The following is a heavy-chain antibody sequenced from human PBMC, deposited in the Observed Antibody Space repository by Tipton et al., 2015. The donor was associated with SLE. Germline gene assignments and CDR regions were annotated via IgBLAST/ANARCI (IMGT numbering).Heavy chain of an antibody. D-gene: IGHD3-3*01. CDR2: IYSGGST. V-gene: IGHV3-23*03. Sequence: SLRLSCAASGFTFSGYAMSWVRQAPGKGLEWVSVIYSGGSTYYADSVKGRFTISRDNSKNTLYLQMNSLRAEDTAVYYCAKATIFGVVSFDYWGQGTLVTVSS. J-gene: IGHJ4*02. CDR1: GFTFSGYA. CDR3: AKATIFGVVSFDY.